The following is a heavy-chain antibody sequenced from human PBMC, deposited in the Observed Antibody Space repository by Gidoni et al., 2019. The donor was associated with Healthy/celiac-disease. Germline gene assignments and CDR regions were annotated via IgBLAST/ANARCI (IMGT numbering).Heavy chain of an antibody. D-gene: IGHD3-10*01. CDR3: AKELGLDYYGSGSFVRRGYYGMDV. J-gene: IGHJ6*02. CDR1: GFTFDDYA. Sequence: EVQLVESGGGLVQPGRSLRLSCAASGFTFDDYAMHWGRQAPGKGLEWVSGISWNSGSIGYADSVKGRFTISRDNAKNSLYLQMNSLRAEDTALYYCAKELGLDYYGSGSFVRRGYYGMDVWGQGTTVTVSS. CDR2: ISWNSGSI. V-gene: IGHV3-9*01.